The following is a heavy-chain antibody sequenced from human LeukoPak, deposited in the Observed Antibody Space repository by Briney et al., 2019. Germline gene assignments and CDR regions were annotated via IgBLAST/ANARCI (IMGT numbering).Heavy chain of an antibody. Sequence: SETLSLTCTVSGGSISSSSYYWGWIRQPPGKGLEWIGSIYYSGSTYYNPSLKSRVTISVDTSKNQFSLKLSSVTAADTAVYYCARDSQGGSYLPFDYWGQGTLVTVSS. D-gene: IGHD1-26*01. CDR3: ARDSQGGSYLPFDY. CDR2: IYYSGST. CDR1: GGSISSSSYY. V-gene: IGHV4-39*07. J-gene: IGHJ4*02.